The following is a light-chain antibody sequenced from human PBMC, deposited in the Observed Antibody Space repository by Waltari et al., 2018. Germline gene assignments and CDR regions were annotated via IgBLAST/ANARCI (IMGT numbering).Light chain of an antibody. CDR2: DVS. Sequence: QSALTQPASVSGSPGQSITISCTGTSSDVGGYNYVSWYQQHPGKAPKLIIYDVSKRPSGVSNRFSGSKSGNTASLTISGLQAEDEADCYCSSYTSSSTLLFGGGTKLTVL. J-gene: IGLJ3*02. CDR3: SSYTSSSTLL. V-gene: IGLV2-14*01. CDR1: SSDVGGYNY.